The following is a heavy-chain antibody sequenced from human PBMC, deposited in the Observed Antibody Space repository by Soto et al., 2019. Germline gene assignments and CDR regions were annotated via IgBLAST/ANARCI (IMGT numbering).Heavy chain of an antibody. J-gene: IGHJ6*03. CDR1: GYTCTSYG. D-gene: IGHD3-3*01. V-gene: IGHV1-18*01. CDR2: ISAYNGNT. CDR3: AREMVGDYDFWSGYFIRPAYYYYMDV. Sequence: ASVKVSCKASGYTCTSYGISWVRQAPGQGLEWMGWISAYNGNTNYAQKLQGRVTMTTDTSTSTAYMELRSLRSDDTAVYYCAREMVGDYDFWSGYFIRPAYYYYMDVCGKGNTVTVSS.